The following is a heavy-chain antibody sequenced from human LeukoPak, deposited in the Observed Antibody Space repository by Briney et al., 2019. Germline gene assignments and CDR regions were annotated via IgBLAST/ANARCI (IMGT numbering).Heavy chain of an antibody. CDR2: ISSSSSYI. CDR3: ARIRGYSYLFDY. CDR1: GFTFSSYS. D-gene: IGHD5-18*01. V-gene: IGHV3-21*01. J-gene: IGHJ4*02. Sequence: GGSLRLSCAASGFTFSSYSMTWVRQAPGKGLEWASSISSSSSYIYYADSVKGRFTISRDNAKNSLYLQMNSLRAEDTAVYYCARIRGYSYLFDYWGQGTLVTVSS.